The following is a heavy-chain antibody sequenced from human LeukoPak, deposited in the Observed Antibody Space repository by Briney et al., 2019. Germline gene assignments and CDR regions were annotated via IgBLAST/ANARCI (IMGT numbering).Heavy chain of an antibody. CDR3: ARGGEAMDPFDY. J-gene: IGHJ4*02. CDR2: IYPGDSDT. D-gene: IGHD5-18*01. CDR1: GYSFTSYW. V-gene: IGHV5-51*01. Sequence: GESLKISCKDSGYSFTSYWIGWVRQMPGRGLEWMGIIYPGDSDTRYSPSFQAQVTISADKSINTAYRQWSSLEASDTAIYYCARGGEAMDPFDYWGQGTLVTVSS.